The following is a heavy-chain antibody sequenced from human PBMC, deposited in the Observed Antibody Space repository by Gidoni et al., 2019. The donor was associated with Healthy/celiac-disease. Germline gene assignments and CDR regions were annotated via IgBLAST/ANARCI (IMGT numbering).Heavy chain of an antibody. CDR3: ARAVDTAMESYLDY. CDR2: ISISNSTI. V-gene: IGHV3-48*01. J-gene: IGHJ4*02. Sequence: EVQLVESGGGLVQPGGSLRLSCAASGFTFSRYSMNWVRQAPGKGLEWVSYISISNSTIYYADSVKGRFTISRDNAKNSLYLQMNSLRAEDTAVYYCARAVDTAMESYLDYWGQGTLVTVSS. CDR1: GFTFSRYS. D-gene: IGHD5-18*01.